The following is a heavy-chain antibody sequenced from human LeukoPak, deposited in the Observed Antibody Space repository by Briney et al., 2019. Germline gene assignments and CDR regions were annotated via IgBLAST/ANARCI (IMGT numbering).Heavy chain of an antibody. CDR3: ASGTWFGVDY. J-gene: IGHJ4*02. D-gene: IGHD3-10*01. Sequence: PSETLSLTCTVSGGSISSHYWSWIRQPPGKGLEWIGYIYYSGSTNYNPSLKSRVTISVDTSKNQLSLKLSSVTAADTAVYYCASGTWFGVDYWGQGTLVTVSS. CDR1: GGSISSHY. V-gene: IGHV4-59*11. CDR2: IYYSGST.